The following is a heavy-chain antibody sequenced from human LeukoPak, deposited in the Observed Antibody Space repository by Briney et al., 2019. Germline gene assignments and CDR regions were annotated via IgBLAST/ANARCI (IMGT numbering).Heavy chain of an antibody. J-gene: IGHJ4*02. CDR3: ARRWAVAAVDY. V-gene: IGHV3-74*01. CDR2: INSDGSST. CDR1: GFTFSIFW. Sequence: HLGGSLRLSCAASGFTFSIFWMHWVRRAPGKGPVWVSRINSDGSSTDYADSVKGRFTISRDNAKNTLYLQMNSLRTEDTAVYYCARRWAVAAVDYWGQGTLVTVSS. D-gene: IGHD6-19*01.